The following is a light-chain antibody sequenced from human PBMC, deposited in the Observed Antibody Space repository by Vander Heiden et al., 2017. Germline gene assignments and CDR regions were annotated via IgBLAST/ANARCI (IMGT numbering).Light chain of an antibody. V-gene: IGKV1-39*01. J-gene: IGKJ2*01. CDR3: QQSYSTPRT. Sequence: DIQMTQSPSSLSASVGDRVTITCRASQSISSYVNWYQQNPEKAPKLLLDAASSLQSSVASRCSSSGAGTDVTTTISSRQHEGFATYYCQQSYSTPRTFGQGTKVEIK. CDR2: AAS. CDR1: QSISSY.